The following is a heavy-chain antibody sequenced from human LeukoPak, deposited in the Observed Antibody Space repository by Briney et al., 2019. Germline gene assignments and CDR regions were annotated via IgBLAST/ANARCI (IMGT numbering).Heavy chain of an antibody. D-gene: IGHD1-26*01. CDR3: AREIVGATIYYYYYYMDV. V-gene: IGHV1-18*01. Sequence: ASVKVSCKASGYTFTNYGISWVRQAPGQGLEWMGWISAYNGNTNYAQKLQGRVTMTTDTSTSTAYMELRSLRSDDTAVYYCAREIVGATIYYYYYYMDVWGKGTTVTVSS. J-gene: IGHJ6*03. CDR2: ISAYNGNT. CDR1: GYTFTNYG.